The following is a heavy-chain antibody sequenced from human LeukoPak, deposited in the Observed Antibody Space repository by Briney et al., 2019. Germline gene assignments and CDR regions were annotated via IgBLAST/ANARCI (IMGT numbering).Heavy chain of an antibody. CDR2: FDPEDGET. CDR3: ATDQNYYDSSGSAGFDP. CDR1: GYTLTELS. J-gene: IGHJ5*02. Sequence: ASVKVSCKVSGYTLTELSMHWARQAPGKGLEWMGGFDPEDGETIYAQKFQGRVTMTEDTSTDTAYMELSSLRSEDTAVYYCATDQNYYDSSGSAGFDPWGQGTLVTVSS. V-gene: IGHV1-24*01. D-gene: IGHD3-22*01.